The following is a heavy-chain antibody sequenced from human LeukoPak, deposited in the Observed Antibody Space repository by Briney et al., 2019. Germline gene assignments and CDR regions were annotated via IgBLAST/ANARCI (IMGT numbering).Heavy chain of an antibody. V-gene: IGHV1-69*05. CDR1: GGTFSSYG. CDR2: IIPIFGIV. CDR3: ARGARGYSGGFDSLLYFDC. J-gene: IGHJ4*02. D-gene: IGHD5-12*01. Sequence: SVKVSCKASGGTFSSYGISWVRQAPGQGLEWMGRIIPIFGIVNHAQKFQDRVTVTTDESTTTVYMELSSLRSEDTAVYYCARGARGYSGGFDSLLYFDCWGQGTLVTVSS.